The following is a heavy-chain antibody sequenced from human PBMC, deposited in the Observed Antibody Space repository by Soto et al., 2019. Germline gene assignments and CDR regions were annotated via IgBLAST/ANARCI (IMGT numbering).Heavy chain of an antibody. Sequence: EVQLVESGGGLVKPGGYLRLSFAASGFTLSNALMTCVRPAPGKGLEWVGRVKSKSDGGTTDYAAPVKDRFTISRDDSENTLYLQMNSLKAEDTGMYYCTTGSTGRDYWGQGTLANVSS. CDR3: TTGSTGRDY. CDR1: GFTLSNAL. CDR2: VKSKSDGGTT. J-gene: IGHJ4*02. V-gene: IGHV3-15*01. D-gene: IGHD3-10*01.